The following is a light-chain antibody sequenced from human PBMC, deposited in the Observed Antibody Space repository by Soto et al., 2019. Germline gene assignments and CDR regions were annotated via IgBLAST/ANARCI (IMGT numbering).Light chain of an antibody. Sequence: ENVLSQSPATLSLSQGERVTLSCRASQSVSNYLAWYQQKPGQAPRLLVSAASNRATGIPGRFRGSGSGTDFTLTISSLEPEDFAVYYCQQRSDWPSTFGQGTKVDI. CDR3: QQRSDWPST. CDR2: AAS. J-gene: IGKJ1*01. CDR1: QSVSNY. V-gene: IGKV3-11*01.